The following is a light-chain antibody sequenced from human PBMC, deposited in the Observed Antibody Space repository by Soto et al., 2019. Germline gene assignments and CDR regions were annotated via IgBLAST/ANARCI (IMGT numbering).Light chain of an antibody. CDR2: KAS. CDR3: QKYDAYPWT. J-gene: IGKJ2*02. CDR1: QSVGSW. Sequence: DIQMTQSPSTLSASVGDRVTITCRASQSVGSWLAWYQQKPGKAPKYLIYKASILESGVPSRFSGSGSGTEFTLTISSLQPDDFATYYCQKYDAYPWTFGQGTKLDFK. V-gene: IGKV1-5*03.